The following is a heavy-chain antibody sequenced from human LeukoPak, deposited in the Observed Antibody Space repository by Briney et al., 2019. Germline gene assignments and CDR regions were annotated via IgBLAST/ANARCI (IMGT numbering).Heavy chain of an antibody. CDR2: IGSSGSTI. V-gene: IGHV3-48*03. CDR3: AKEVYDSRGYYPQYFYY. Sequence: GGSLRLSCAASGFTFSDYEMNWVRQAPGKGLEWISYIGSSGSTIYYADSVKGRFTISRDNAKNSLYLQMNSLRDEDTAVYYCAKEVYDSRGYYPQYFYYWGQGTLVTVSS. CDR1: GFTFSDYE. D-gene: IGHD3-22*01. J-gene: IGHJ4*02.